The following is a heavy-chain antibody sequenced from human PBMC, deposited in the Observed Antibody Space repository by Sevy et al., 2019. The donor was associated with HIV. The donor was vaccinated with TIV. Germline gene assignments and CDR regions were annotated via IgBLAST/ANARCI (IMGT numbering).Heavy chain of an antibody. D-gene: IGHD6-6*01. CDR2: IKQDGSEN. CDR1: GFTFSSYW. V-gene: IGHV3-7*03. CDR3: ATDHSIAARPTYFDY. Sequence: GGALRLSCAASGFTFSSYWMSWVRQAPGKGLEWVANIKQDGSENYYVDSLKGRFTISGANAKNSLYLQMNSLGAENTALYSCATDHSIAARPTYFDYWGQGPLVTVSS. J-gene: IGHJ4*02.